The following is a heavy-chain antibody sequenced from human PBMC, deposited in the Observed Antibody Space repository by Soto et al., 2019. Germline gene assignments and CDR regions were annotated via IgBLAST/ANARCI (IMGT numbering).Heavy chain of an antibody. CDR3: ATGAAAETYYYYYYMDV. D-gene: IGHD6-13*01. V-gene: IGHV4-59*08. CDR1: GGSISSYY. Sequence: SSETLSLTCTVSGGSISSYYWSWIRQPPGKGLEWIGYIYYSGSTNYNPSLKSRVTISVDTSKNQFSLKLSSVTAADTAVYYCATGAAAETYYYYYYMDVWGKGTTVTVSS. CDR2: IYYSGST. J-gene: IGHJ6*03.